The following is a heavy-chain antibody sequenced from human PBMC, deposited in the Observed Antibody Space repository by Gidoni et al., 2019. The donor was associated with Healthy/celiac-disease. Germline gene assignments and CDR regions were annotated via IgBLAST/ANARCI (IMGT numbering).Heavy chain of an antibody. CDR2: IDPSDSYT. J-gene: IGHJ4*02. CDR1: GYSFTSYW. V-gene: IGHV5-10-1*03. Sequence: EVQLVQSGAEVKQPGESLRISCTGSGYSFTSYWISWVRQMHGKGLEWMGRIDPSDSYTNYSPSFQGHVTIAADKSISTAYLQWSSLKASDTAMYYCASATSESEVDYWGQGTLVTVSS. CDR3: ASATSESEVDY.